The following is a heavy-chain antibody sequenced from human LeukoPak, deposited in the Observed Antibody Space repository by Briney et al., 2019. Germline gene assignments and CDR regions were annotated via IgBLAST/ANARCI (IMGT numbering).Heavy chain of an antibody. J-gene: IGHJ6*03. CDR2: ISAYNGNT. CDR3: ARAYTVPAASVNYYYYYYMDV. V-gene: IGHV1-18*01. D-gene: IGHD2-2*01. Sequence: GASVRVSCKASGYIFTSYGISWVRQAPGQGLEWMGWISAYNGNTNYAQKLQGRVTMTTDTSTSTAYMELRSLRSDDTAVYYCARAYTVPAASVNYYYYYYMDVWGKGTTVTVSS. CDR1: GYIFTSYG.